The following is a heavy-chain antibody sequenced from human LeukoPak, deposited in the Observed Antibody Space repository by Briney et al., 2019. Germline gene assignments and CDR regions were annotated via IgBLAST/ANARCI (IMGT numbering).Heavy chain of an antibody. CDR2: IKSKTDGGTT. D-gene: IGHD6-19*01. J-gene: IGHJ4*02. CDR1: GFTFSNAW. V-gene: IGHV3-15*01. CDR3: AKGVAVAGMGETNDY. Sequence: GGSLRLSCAASGFTFSNAWMSWVRQAPGKGLEWVGRIKSKTDGGTTDYAAPVKGRFTISRDDSKNTLYLQMNSLKTEDTAVYYCAKGVAVAGMGETNDYWGQGTLVTVSS.